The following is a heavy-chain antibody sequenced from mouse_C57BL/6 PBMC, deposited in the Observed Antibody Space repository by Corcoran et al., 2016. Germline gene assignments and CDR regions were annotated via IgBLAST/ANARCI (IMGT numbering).Heavy chain of an antibody. J-gene: IGHJ4*01. V-gene: IGHV1-75*01. CDR1: GYTFTDYY. Sequence: QVQLQQSGPELVKPGASVKISCKASGYTFTDYYINWVKQRPGQGLEWIGWIFPGSGSTYYNEKFKGKATLTVDKSSSTAYMLLSSLTSEDSAVYYCARRSPYSNSYAMDYWGQGTSVTVSS. D-gene: IGHD2-5*01. CDR2: IFPGSGST. CDR3: ARRSPYSNSYAMDY.